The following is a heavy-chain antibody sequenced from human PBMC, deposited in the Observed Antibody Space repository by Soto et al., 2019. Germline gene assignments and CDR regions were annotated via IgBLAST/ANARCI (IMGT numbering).Heavy chain of an antibody. Sequence: EVQLLESGGGLVQPGGSLRLSCAASGFTFSSYAMNWVRQAPGKGLEWVSAISGGGGSTYYADSVKGRFTIYRDNYKNQLSLHILSLKAQHTAVHYCVEDHAKGGNYSPRGNFDIRGQGTIVT. V-gene: IGHV3-23*01. J-gene: IGHJ3*02. CDR1: GFTFSSYA. CDR3: VEDHAKGGNYSPRGNFDI. D-gene: IGHD1-26*01. CDR2: ISGGGGST.